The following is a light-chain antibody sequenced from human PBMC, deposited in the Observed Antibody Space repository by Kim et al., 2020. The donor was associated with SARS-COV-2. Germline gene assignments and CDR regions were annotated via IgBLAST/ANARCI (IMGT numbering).Light chain of an antibody. CDR1: QSVSNY. V-gene: IGKV3-11*01. Sequence: EIVLTQSPATLSLSLGERATLSCRASQSVSNYLAWYQQRPGQAPRLLIYDASIRATGIPARFSGRGSGTDFTLTISSLEPEDFAVYYCQQRTNWPPMYTFGQGTKLEIK. J-gene: IGKJ2*01. CDR3: QQRTNWPPMYT. CDR2: DAS.